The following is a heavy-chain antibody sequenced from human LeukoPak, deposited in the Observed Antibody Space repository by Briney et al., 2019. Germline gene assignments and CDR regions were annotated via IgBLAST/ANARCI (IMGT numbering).Heavy chain of an antibody. J-gene: IGHJ3*02. CDR2: INHGGST. D-gene: IGHD3-10*01. CDR3: AKSNGYGLIDI. V-gene: IGHV4-34*01. CDR1: GGSFSGYY. Sequence: PSETLSLTCAVYGGSFSGYYWSWIRQPPGKGLEWIGEINHGGSTNYNPSLKSRVTISVDTSKNQFSLKLNSVTAADTAVYYCAKSNGYGLIDIWGQGTMVTVSS.